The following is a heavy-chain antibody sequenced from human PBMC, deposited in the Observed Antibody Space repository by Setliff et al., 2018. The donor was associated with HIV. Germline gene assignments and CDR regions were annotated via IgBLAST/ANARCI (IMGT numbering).Heavy chain of an antibody. V-gene: IGHV4-61*02. J-gene: IGHJ4*02. CDR2: VSSRGDT. CDR3: ARRGMWSYETGGNPTATFDY. D-gene: IGHD2-8*02. CDR1: DSGTYY. Sequence: PSETLSLTCTVSDSGTYYWSWIRQPAGKGLEWIGRVSSRGDTNYNPSLKNRVTISVDTSKNQFSLKLSSVTAADTAVYYCARRGMWSYETGGNPTATFDYWGQGVLVTVSS.